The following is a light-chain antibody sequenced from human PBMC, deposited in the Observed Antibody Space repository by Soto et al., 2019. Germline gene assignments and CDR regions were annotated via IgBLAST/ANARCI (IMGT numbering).Light chain of an antibody. CDR3: QQYGSSPVT. V-gene: IGKV3-20*01. CDR1: QSVSSRS. J-gene: IGKJ1*01. Sequence: EIVLTQSPGTLSLSPGERATLSCRASQSVSSRSLAWYQQRPGQAPKLLIYVASSRATGIPDRFSGSGSGTDFTLTISRLEPEDFAVYYCQQYGSSPVTFGQGTKVEIK. CDR2: VAS.